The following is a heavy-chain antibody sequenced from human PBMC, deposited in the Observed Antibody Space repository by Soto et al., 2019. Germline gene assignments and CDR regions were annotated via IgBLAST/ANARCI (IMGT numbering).Heavy chain of an antibody. V-gene: IGHV4-30-4*01. D-gene: IGHD6-6*01. Sequence: SETLSLTCTVSGGSISSGGYYWSWIRQPPGKGLEWIGYIYYSGSTYYNPSLKSRVTISVDTSKNQFSLKLSSVTAADTAVYYCARDAGGGGSSGKYYYYYYGMDVWGQGTTVTVSS. J-gene: IGHJ6*02. CDR2: IYYSGST. CDR1: GGSISSGGYY. CDR3: ARDAGGGGSSGKYYYYYYGMDV.